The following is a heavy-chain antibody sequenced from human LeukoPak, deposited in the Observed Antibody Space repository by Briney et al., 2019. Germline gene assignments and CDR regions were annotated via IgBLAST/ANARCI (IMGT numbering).Heavy chain of an antibody. Sequence: PGGSLRLSCAASGFTVSSNYMSWVRQAPGKGLEWVSVIYSGGSTYYADSVKGRFTISRDNSKNTLYLQMNSLRAEDTAVYYCARVGGYYDSSGYYGAFGIWGQGTMVTVSS. CDR2: IYSGGST. V-gene: IGHV3-53*01. CDR1: GFTVSSNY. J-gene: IGHJ3*02. D-gene: IGHD3-22*01. CDR3: ARVGGYYDSSGYYGAFGI.